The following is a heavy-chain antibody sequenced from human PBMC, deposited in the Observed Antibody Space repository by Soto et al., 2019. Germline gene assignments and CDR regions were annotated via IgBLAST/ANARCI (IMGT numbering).Heavy chain of an antibody. V-gene: IGHV6-1*01. D-gene: IGHD3-22*01. CDR3: ARWRAGDSSGYYPYYYYYGMDV. J-gene: IGHJ6*02. CDR2: TYYRSKWNN. Sequence: SPTLSLTCAFSGDSVSSNSAAWNWIRQSPSRGLEWLGMTYYRSKWNNEYARSVKSRITINPATAKNQYSLQLNSVTPEDTAVYYCARWRAGDSSGYYPYYYYYGMDVWGQGTTVTVSS. CDR1: GDSVSSNSAA.